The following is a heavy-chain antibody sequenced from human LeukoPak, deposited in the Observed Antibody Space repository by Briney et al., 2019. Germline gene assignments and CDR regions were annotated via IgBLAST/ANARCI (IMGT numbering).Heavy chain of an antibody. Sequence: APVKVSCKASGYTFTGYYMHWVRQAPGQGLEWMGWINPNSGGTNYGQKFQGRVTMTRDTSISTAYMELSRLRSDDTTVYYCARDDVLTGYYEEYWGQGTLVTVSS. CDR3: ARDDVLTGYYEEY. V-gene: IGHV1-2*02. J-gene: IGHJ4*02. D-gene: IGHD3-9*01. CDR2: INPNSGGT. CDR1: GYTFTGYY.